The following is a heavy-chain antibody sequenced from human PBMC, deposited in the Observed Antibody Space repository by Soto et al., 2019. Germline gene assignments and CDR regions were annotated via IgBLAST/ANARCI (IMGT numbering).Heavy chain of an antibody. V-gene: IGHV1-46*01. Sequence: GASVKVSCKASGYTFTSYYMHWVRQAPGQGLEWMGIINPSGGSTSYAQKFQGRVTMTRDTSTSTVYMKLSSLRSEDTAVYYCARGEICSVGGCAPKTSDVWGQGTTVTVPS. CDR3: ARGEICSVGGCAPKTSDV. J-gene: IGHJ6*02. D-gene: IGHD2-15*01. CDR1: GYTFTSYY. CDR2: INPSGGST.